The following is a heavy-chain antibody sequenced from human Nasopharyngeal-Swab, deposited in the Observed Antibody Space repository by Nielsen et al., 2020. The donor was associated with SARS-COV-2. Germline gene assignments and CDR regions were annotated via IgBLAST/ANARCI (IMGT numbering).Heavy chain of an antibody. CDR1: QFAFGNYW. J-gene: IGHJ4*02. V-gene: IGHV3-30*18. D-gene: IGHD6-6*01. Sequence: GESLKISCVVSQFAFGNYWMSWVRQAPGKGLEWVAFISFDGTDKYYADSVKGRLTISRDNSKNTLSLQMNSLKFEDTAVYYCAKDEDSSPSQRGYWGQGTLVTVSS. CDR3: AKDEDSSPSQRGY. CDR2: ISFDGTDK.